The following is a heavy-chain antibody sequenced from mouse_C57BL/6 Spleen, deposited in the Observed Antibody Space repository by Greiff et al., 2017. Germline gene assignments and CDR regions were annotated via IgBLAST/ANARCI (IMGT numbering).Heavy chain of an antibody. CDR3: EIYYGNYDYAMDY. CDR1: GYAFSSSW. D-gene: IGHD2-1*01. J-gene: IGHJ4*01. CDR2: IYPGDGDT. V-gene: IGHV1-82*01. Sequence: QVQLQQSGPELVKPGASVKISCKASGYAFSSSWMNWVKQRPGKGLEWIGRIYPGDGDTNYNGKFKGKATLTADKSSSTAYMQLSSLTSEDSAVYFCEIYYGNYDYAMDYWGQGTSVTVSS.